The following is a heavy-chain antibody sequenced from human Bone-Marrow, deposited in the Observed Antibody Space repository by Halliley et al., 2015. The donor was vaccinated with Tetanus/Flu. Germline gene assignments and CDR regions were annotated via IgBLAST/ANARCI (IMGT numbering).Heavy chain of an antibody. Sequence: SLRLSCAASGFTFTTYWMTWVRQAPGKGLEWVASIKEDGSEKHYVDSVKGRFTIFRDNAKNSVFLQMKSLRAEDTAVYYCARQITFFDFWGQGTLVAVSS. D-gene: IGHD3-16*01. CDR2: IKEDGSEK. CDR1: GFTFTTYW. J-gene: IGHJ4*02. CDR3: ARQITFFDF. V-gene: IGHV3-7*01.